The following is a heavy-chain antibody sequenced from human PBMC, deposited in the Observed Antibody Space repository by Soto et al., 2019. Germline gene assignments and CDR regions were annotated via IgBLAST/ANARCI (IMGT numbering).Heavy chain of an antibody. V-gene: IGHV1-18*01. CDR2: ISAYNGNT. D-gene: IGHD6-13*01. CDR3: ARDSGHSSSWGEPDY. Sequence: ASVKVSCKASGYTFTSYGISWVRQAPGQGLEWMGWISAYNGNTNYAQKLQGRVTMTTDTSTSTAYMELRSLRSDDTAVYYCARDSGHSSSWGEPDYWGQGTLVTVSS. J-gene: IGHJ4*02. CDR1: GYTFTSYG.